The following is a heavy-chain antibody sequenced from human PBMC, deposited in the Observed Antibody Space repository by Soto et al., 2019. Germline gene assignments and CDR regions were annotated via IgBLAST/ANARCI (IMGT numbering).Heavy chain of an antibody. CDR3: ARIKLSSGYYDY. V-gene: IGHV3-74*01. CDR2: INSVGIST. D-gene: IGHD3-22*01. CDR1: GFTFSNYG. J-gene: IGHJ4*02. Sequence: GGSLRLSCAASGFTFSNYGMHWVRQPPGKGLVWVSRINSVGISTSYADSVKGRFTVSRDNAKNTLYLQMNSLRAEDTAVYYCARIKLSSGYYDYWGQGTLVTVSS.